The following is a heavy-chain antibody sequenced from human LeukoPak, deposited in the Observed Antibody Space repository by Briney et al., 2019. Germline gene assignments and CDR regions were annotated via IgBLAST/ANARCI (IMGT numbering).Heavy chain of an antibody. CDR2: ISSSSSYI. CDR1: GFTFSSYR. CDR3: ARDRQQWLVPFDY. Sequence: GGSLRLSCAASGFTFSSYRMNWVRQAPGKGLEWVSSISSSSSYIYYADSVKGRFTISRDNAKNSLYLQMNSLRAEDTAVYYCARDRQQWLVPFDYWGQGTLVTVSS. D-gene: IGHD6-19*01. V-gene: IGHV3-21*01. J-gene: IGHJ4*02.